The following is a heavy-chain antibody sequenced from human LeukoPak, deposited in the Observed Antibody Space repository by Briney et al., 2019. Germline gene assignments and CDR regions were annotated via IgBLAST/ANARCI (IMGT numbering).Heavy chain of an antibody. Sequence: GGSLRLSCAAYGFTFSSYAMHWDRQAPGKGLEWVAVISYDGSNKYYADSVKGRFTISRDNSKNTLYLQMNSLRAEDTAVYYCASGGDSSWGQGTPVTVSS. CDR2: ISYDGSNK. CDR3: ASGGDSS. V-gene: IGHV3-30-3*01. J-gene: IGHJ5*02. CDR1: GFTFSSYA. D-gene: IGHD5-18*01.